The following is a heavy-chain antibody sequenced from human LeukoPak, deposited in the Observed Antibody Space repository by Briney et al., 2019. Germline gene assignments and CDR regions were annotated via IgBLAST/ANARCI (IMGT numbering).Heavy chain of an antibody. Sequence: PSETLSLTCTVSGGSITSGAYHWSWIRQPAGKGLEWIGRIYTSGSTNYNPSLKSRVTISVDTSKNQFSLKLNSVTAADTAVYYCARRALDSSGYYYFDYWGQGTLVTVSS. CDR1: GGSITSGAYH. CDR2: IYTSGST. V-gene: IGHV4-61*02. CDR3: ARRALDSSGYYYFDY. J-gene: IGHJ4*02. D-gene: IGHD3-22*01.